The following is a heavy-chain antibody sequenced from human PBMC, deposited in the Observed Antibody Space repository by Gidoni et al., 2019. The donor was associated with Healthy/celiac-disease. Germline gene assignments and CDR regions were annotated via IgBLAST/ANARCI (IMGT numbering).Heavy chain of an antibody. CDR1: GFTFSSYG. D-gene: IGHD2-15*01. CDR3: ATDLGYCSGGSCYSDY. J-gene: IGHJ4*02. V-gene: IGHV3-30*03. CDR2: ISYDGSNK. Sequence: QVQLVESGGGVVQPGRSLRLPCAPSGFTFSSYGMHWVRQAPGKGLAWVAVISYDGSNKYYADSVKGRFTISRDNSKNTLYLQMNSLRAEDTAVYYCATDLGYCSGGSCYSDYWGQGTLVTVSS.